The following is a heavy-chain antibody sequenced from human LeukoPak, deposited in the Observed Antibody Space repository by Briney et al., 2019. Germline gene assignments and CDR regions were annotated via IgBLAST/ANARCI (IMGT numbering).Heavy chain of an antibody. CDR3: AKDGDGYMDH. Sequence: PGGSLRLSCAASGFIFSDHGMHWVRQAPGKGLEWMGVILYDGSEKYYADSVQGRFSISRDDSKNMLYLQMYSLRPEDTAVYYCAKDGDGYMDHWGQGTLVTVSS. CDR1: GFIFSDHG. CDR2: ILYDGSEK. J-gene: IGHJ4*02. V-gene: IGHV3-30*18.